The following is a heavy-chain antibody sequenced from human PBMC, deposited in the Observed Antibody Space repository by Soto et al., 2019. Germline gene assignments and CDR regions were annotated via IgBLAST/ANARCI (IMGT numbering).Heavy chain of an antibody. CDR2: IYYSGST. J-gene: IGHJ6*03. V-gene: IGHV4-39*01. Sequence: SETLSLTCTVSGGSISSSSYYWGWIRQPPGKGLEWIGSIYYSGSTYYNPSLKSRVTISVDTSKNQFSLKLSSVTAADTAVYYCARHRSGSSGWYSTNYYYYYMDVWGKGTTVTV. D-gene: IGHD6-19*01. CDR3: ARHRSGSSGWYSTNYYYYYMDV. CDR1: GGSISSSSYY.